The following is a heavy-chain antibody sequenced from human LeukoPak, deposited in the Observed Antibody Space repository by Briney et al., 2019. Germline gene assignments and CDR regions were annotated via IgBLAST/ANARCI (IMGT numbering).Heavy chain of an antibody. CDR3: AKDLSGSPYSSSSH. D-gene: IGHD6-6*01. J-gene: IGHJ4*02. Sequence: GGSLRLSCAASGFTFSSYAMSWVRQAPGKGLEWVSAISGSGGSTYYADSVKGRFTISRDNSKNTLYLQINSLRAEDTAVYYCAKDLSGSPYSSSSHWGQGTLVTVSS. V-gene: IGHV3-23*01. CDR1: GFTFSSYA. CDR2: ISGSGGST.